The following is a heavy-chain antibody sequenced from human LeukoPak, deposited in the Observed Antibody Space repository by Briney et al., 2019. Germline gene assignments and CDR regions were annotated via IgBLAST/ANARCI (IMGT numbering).Heavy chain of an antibody. J-gene: IGHJ3*02. Sequence: ASVKVSCKASGYTFTSYGISWVRQAPGQGLEWMGWISDYNGNTNYAQKIQGRVTMTTDTSTSTAYMELRRLRSDDTAVSYCARGVGDTFSFEAFDIWGQGTMVTVSS. V-gene: IGHV1-18*01. D-gene: IGHD1-26*01. CDR1: GYTFTSYG. CDR2: ISDYNGNT. CDR3: ARGVGDTFSFEAFDI.